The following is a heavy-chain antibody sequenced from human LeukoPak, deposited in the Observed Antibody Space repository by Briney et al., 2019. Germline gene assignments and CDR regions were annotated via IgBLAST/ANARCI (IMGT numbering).Heavy chain of an antibody. V-gene: IGHV3-23*01. D-gene: IGHD6-19*01. CDR2: IWVSGEST. J-gene: IGHJ5*02. Sequence: GGSLRLSCAASGFTFSSYVMSWVRQAPGKGLEWVSAIWVSGESTYYADSVEGRFTISRDNSKNTLYLQMNSLRAEDTAIYHCAKGGSSGWYLSNWFDPWGQGTLVTVSS. CDR3: AKGGSSGWYLSNWFDP. CDR1: GFTFSSYV.